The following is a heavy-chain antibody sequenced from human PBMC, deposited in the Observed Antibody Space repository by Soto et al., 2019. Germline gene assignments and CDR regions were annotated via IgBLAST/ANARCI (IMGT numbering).Heavy chain of an antibody. Sequence: SETLSLTCTVSGGSVSSGNDYWSWIRQPPGKRLGWIGYIYHSGSTNYNPSLKSRVTISVDTSKNQFSLKLSSVTAADTSVYYCARAVVYYVSGSYYRGYYYYGMDVWGQGTTVTVSS. D-gene: IGHD3-10*01. J-gene: IGHJ6*02. CDR2: IYHSGST. V-gene: IGHV4-61*01. CDR3: ARAVVYYVSGSYYRGYYYYGMDV. CDR1: GGSVSSGNDY.